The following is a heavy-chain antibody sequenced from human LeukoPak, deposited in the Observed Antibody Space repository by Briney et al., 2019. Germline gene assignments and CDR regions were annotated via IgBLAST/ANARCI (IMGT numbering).Heavy chain of an antibody. J-gene: IGHJ3*02. Sequence: GGSLRLSCTASGFTFGDYAMSWVRQAPGKGLEWVGFIRSKAYGGTTEYAASVKGRFTISRDDSKSIAYLQMNSLKTEDTAVYYCTVEGRTGDLMAFDIWGQGTMVTVSS. CDR1: GFTFGDYA. CDR3: TVEGRTGDLMAFDI. CDR2: IRSKAYGGTT. V-gene: IGHV3-49*04. D-gene: IGHD7-27*01.